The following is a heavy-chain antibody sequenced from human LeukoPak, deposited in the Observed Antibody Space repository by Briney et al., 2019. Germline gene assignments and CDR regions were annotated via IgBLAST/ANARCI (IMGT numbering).Heavy chain of an antibody. V-gene: IGHV3-11*01. D-gene: IGHD1-26*01. CDR3: ARDRYVGATTAGDSDS. J-gene: IGHJ4*02. CDR1: GFTFSDYY. CDR2: IGSSGSTI. Sequence: GGCLRLSCAASGFTFSDYYMSWIRQAPGKGREWVSYIGSSGSTIYYADSVKDRFTISRDNAKNSLYLQMNSLRAEDTAVYYCARDRYVGATTAGDSDSWGQGTLVTVSS.